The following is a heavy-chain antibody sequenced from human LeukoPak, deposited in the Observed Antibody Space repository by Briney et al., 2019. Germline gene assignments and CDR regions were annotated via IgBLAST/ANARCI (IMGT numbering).Heavy chain of an antibody. CDR1: GFTFTSYW. CDR3: ARRGTIAVPVFWFDP. V-gene: IGHV3-7*01. J-gene: IGHJ5*02. Sequence: GGSLRLSCAASGFTFTSYWMSWVRQAPGKGLEWVASIKQDGSEKYYLDSLEGRFTISRDNAKNSVYLQINRLRAEDTAVYYGARRGTIAVPVFWFDPWGQGTLVIVAS. CDR2: IKQDGSEK. D-gene: IGHD6-19*01.